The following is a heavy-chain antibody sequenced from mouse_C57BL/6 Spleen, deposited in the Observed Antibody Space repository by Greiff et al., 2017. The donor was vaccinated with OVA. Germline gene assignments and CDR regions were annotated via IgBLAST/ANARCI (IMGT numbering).Heavy chain of an antibody. V-gene: IGHV1-82*01. CDR3: ARGIYYDYDEGDY. Sequence: VKLMESGPELVKPGASVKISCKASGYAFSSSWMNWVKQRPGKGLEWIGRIYPGDGDTNYNGKFKGKATLTADKSSSTAYMQLSSLTSEDSAVYYCARGIYYDYDEGDYWGQGTTLTVSS. J-gene: IGHJ2*01. D-gene: IGHD2-4*01. CDR1: GYAFSSSW. CDR2: IYPGDGDT.